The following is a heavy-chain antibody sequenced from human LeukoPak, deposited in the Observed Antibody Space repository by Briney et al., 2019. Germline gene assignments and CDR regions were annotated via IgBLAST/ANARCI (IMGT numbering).Heavy chain of an antibody. CDR2: ISYDGSNK. J-gene: IGHJ4*02. D-gene: IGHD6-13*01. CDR1: GFTFDDYA. CDR3: ARDSGVGSWLFDY. V-gene: IGHV3-30-3*01. Sequence: GGSLRLSCAASGFTFDDYAMHWVRQAPGKGLEWVAVISYDGSNKYYADSVKGRFTISRDNSKNTLYLQMNSLRAEDTAVYYCARDSGVGSWLFDYWGQGTLVTVSS.